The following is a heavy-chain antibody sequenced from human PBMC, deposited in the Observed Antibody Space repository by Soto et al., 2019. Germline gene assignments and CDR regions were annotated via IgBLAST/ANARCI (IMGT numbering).Heavy chain of an antibody. Sequence: PGGSLRLSCAASGFTFDDYSMHWVRQAPGKGLEWVSLISWDGANTYFADSVRGRFTISRDNSKNSLYLHMNSLRTEDTALYYCVKESSSSQWSLGYWGPGPLVTLSS. CDR2: ISWDGANT. J-gene: IGHJ4*02. CDR3: VKESSSSQWSLGY. V-gene: IGHV3-43*01. CDR1: GFTFDDYS. D-gene: IGHD3-22*01.